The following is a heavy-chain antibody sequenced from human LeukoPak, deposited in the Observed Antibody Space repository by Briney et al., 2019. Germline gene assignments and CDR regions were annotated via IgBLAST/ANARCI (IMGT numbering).Heavy chain of an antibody. V-gene: IGHV1-69*05. CDR2: IIPIFGTA. CDR1: GGTFSSYA. J-gene: IGHJ3*02. D-gene: IGHD1-26*01. CDR3: ARDVLGLQWDLNHDAFDI. Sequence: SVKVSCKASGGTFSSYAISWVRQAPGQGLEWMGRIIPIFGTANYAQKFQGRATITTDESTSTAYMELSSLRSEDTAVYYCARDVLGLQWDLNHDAFDIWGQGTMVTVSS.